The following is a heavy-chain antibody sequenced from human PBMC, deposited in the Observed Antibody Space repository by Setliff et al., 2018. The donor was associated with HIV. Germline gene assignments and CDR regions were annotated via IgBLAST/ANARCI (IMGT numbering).Heavy chain of an antibody. CDR3: ARDGNDSSGYYYFGGAFDI. CDR1: GFTVSSNY. CDR2: IYSGGST. Sequence: PGGSLRLSCAASGFTVSSNYMSWVRQAPGKGLEWVSVIYSGGSTYYADSVKGRFTISRHNSKNTLYLQMNSLRAEDTAVYYCARDGNDSSGYYYFGGAFDIWGQGTMVTVSS. J-gene: IGHJ3*02. V-gene: IGHV3-53*04. D-gene: IGHD3-22*01.